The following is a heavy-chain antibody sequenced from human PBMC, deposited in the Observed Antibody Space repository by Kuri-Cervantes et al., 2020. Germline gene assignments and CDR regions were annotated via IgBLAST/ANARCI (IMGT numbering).Heavy chain of an antibody. D-gene: IGHD3-22*01. V-gene: IGHV4-34*01. J-gene: IGHJ4*02. Sequence: ESLKISCAVYGGSFSGYYWSWIRQPPGKGLEWIGEINHSGSTNYNPSLKSRVTISVDRSKNQFSLKLSSVTAADTTVYYCARHSTTYYYDSSGTGSLIENYYFDYWGQGTLVTVSS. CDR2: INHSGST. CDR1: GGSFSGYY. CDR3: ARHSTTYYYDSSGTGSLIENYYFDY.